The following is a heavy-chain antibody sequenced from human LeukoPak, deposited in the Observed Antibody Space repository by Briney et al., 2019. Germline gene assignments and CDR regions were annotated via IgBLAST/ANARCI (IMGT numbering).Heavy chain of an antibody. J-gene: IGHJ6*02. D-gene: IGHD4-4*01. CDR2: IYYSGST. CDR3: ARLLNTVKWPYYYYGMDV. V-gene: IGHV4-59*08. CDR1: GGSISSYY. Sequence: PSETLSLTCTVSGGSISSYYWSWIRRPPGKGLEWIGYIYYSGSTNYNPSLKSRVTISVDTSKNQFSLKLSSVTAADTAVYCCARLLNTVKWPYYYYGMDVWGQGTTVTVSS.